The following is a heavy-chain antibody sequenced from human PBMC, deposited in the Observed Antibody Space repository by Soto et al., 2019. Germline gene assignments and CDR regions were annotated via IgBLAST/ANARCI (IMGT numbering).Heavy chain of an antibody. Sequence: SETLSLTCTVSGGSISSYYWSWIRQPPGKGLEWIGYIYYSGSTNYSPSLKSRVTISVDTSKNQFSLKLSSVTAADTAVYYCARAAESSGWYALFDYWGQGTLVTVS. CDR3: ARAAESSGWYALFDY. J-gene: IGHJ4*02. V-gene: IGHV4-59*01. D-gene: IGHD6-19*01. CDR1: GGSISSYY. CDR2: IYYSGST.